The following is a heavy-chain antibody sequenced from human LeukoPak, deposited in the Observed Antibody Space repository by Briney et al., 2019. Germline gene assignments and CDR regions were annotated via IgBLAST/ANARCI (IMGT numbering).Heavy chain of an antibody. CDR2: IKSNSGGT. D-gene: IGHD1-7*01. CDR1: GYTFTSYD. J-gene: IGHJ4*02. V-gene: IGHV1-2*02. Sequence: ASVKVSCKASGYTFTSYDINWVRQATGQGLEWMGWIKSNSGGTHYAQKFQGRVTMTRDTSITTAYMELSRLTSDDTAVYYCARDQGGTIDYWGQGTLVTVSS. CDR3: ARDQGGTIDY.